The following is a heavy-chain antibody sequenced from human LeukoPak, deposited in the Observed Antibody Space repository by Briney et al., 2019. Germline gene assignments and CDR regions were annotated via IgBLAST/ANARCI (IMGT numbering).Heavy chain of an antibody. CDR1: GGSISSYY. Sequence: SETLSLTCTVSGGSISSYYWSWIRQPPGKGLQWVGYIYYSGSTNYNPSLKSRVTISVDTSKNQFSLRLTSVTAADTAVYYCARSLAYGDSDYWGQGTLVTVSS. CDR3: ARSLAYGDSDY. D-gene: IGHD4-17*01. J-gene: IGHJ4*02. V-gene: IGHV4-59*01. CDR2: IYYSGST.